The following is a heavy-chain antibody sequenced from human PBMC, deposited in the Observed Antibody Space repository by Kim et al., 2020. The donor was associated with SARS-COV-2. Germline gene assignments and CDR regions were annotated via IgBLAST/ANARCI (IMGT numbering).Heavy chain of an antibody. CDR1: GGTFSSYA. D-gene: IGHD3-10*01. CDR3: VRAVRELWFEQNYFDY. V-gene: IGHV1-69*13. CDR2: IIPIFGTA. J-gene: IGHJ4*02. Sequence: SVKVSCKASGGTFSSYAISWVRQAPGQGLEWMGGIIPIFGTANYAQKFQGRVTITADESTSTAYMELSSLRSEDTAVYYCVRAVRELWFEQNYFDYWGQGTLVTVSS.